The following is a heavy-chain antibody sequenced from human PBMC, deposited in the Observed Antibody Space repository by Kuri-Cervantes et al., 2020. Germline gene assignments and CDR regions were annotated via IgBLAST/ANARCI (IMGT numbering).Heavy chain of an antibody. V-gene: IGHV3-30-3*01. J-gene: IGHJ4*02. CDR2: ISYDGSNK. CDR3: ARGGASGVWVDY. Sequence: LSLTCAASGFTFSSYAMHWVRQAPGKGLEWLAVISYDGSNKYYADSVKGRFTISRDNSKSTLYLQMNSLRAEDTAVYYCARGGASGVWVDYWGQGTLVTVSS. D-gene: IGHD2-15*01. CDR1: GFTFSSYA.